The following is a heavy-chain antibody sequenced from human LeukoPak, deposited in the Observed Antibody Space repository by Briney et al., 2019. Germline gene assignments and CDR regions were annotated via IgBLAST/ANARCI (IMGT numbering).Heavy chain of an antibody. J-gene: IGHJ6*03. V-gene: IGHV3-74*01. CDR2: INPDGSTT. CDR3: ARDPYSGNYGDDYYYYMDV. Sequence: GGSLRLSCAASGFTFSNYWMHWVRQDPGKGLVWVSFINPDGSTTNYADSVKGRFTISRDNAKNALYLQMNSLRAEDTAVYYCARDPYSGNYGDDYYYYMDVWGKGTTVTISS. D-gene: IGHD1-26*01. CDR1: GFTFSNYW.